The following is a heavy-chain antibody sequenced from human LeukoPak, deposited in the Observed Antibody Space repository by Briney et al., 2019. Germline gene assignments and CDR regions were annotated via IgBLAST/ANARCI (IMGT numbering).Heavy chain of an antibody. J-gene: IGHJ4*02. CDR3: AREEDTAMVRGSGSFDY. CDR2: IYYSGST. V-gene: IGHV4-30-4*08. CDR1: GGSISSGDHY. D-gene: IGHD5-18*01. Sequence: SETLSLTCTVSGGSISSGDHYWSWIRQPPGKGLEWIGYIYYSGSTYYNPSLKSRVTISVDTSKNQFSLKLSSVTAADTAVYYCAREEDTAMVRGSGSFDYWGQGTLVTVSS.